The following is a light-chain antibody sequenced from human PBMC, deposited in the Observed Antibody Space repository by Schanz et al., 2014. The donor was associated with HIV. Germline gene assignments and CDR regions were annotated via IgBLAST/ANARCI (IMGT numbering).Light chain of an antibody. CDR3: QYFGNSGGT. Sequence: EILMTQSPATLSVSPGERATLSCRASQSVAKNYFAWYQRKSGQAPRLLIYGASTRATGIPERFSGSGSGTDFTLTISSLEPEDFAVYYCQYFGNSGGTFGGGTKVEIK. CDR1: QSVAKNY. V-gene: IGKV3-20*01. CDR2: GAS. J-gene: IGKJ4*01.